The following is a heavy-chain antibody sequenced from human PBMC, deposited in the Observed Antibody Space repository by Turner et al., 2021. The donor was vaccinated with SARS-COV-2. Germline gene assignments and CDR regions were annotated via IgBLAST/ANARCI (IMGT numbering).Heavy chain of an antibody. Sequence: LQLQESGPGLVKPSETLSLTCTVSGGSITKNYDYWGWIRQPPGKGLEWIGSIYYSGNTYYNPSLKSRVTISVDTSKSQFSLKLSSVTAADTAVYYCARLPERYFFDYWGQGALVT. CDR2: IYYSGNT. CDR3: ARLPERYFFDY. J-gene: IGHJ4*02. V-gene: IGHV4-39*01. CDR1: GGSITKNYDY.